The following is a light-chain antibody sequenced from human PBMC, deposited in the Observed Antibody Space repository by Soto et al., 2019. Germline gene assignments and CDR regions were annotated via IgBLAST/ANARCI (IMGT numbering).Light chain of an antibody. CDR1: SGHTNYA. CDR2: LNSDGSH. J-gene: IGLJ2*01. V-gene: IGLV4-69*01. CDR3: QTWDTGIGV. Sequence: QLVLTQSPSASASLGASVKLTCTLSSGHTNYAIAWHQQHPEKGPRFLMKLNSDGSHRKGDGIPDRFSGSSSGSERYLTISSLQSGDEADYYCQTWDTGIGVFGGGTEVTVL.